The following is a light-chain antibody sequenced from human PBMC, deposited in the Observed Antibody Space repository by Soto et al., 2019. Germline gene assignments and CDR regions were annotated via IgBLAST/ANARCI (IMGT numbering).Light chain of an antibody. J-gene: IGKJ1*01. CDR3: QPDVSSGR. V-gene: IGKV3-20*01. Sequence: EIVFLHGPRTLSLYPGERATLSCRASQSVSNNYLAWYRQKPGQAPRLLIYGASNRATGIPDRFSGSGSGTDFTLNISRLEPEELAVYYCQPDVSSGRFGQGTMVDIK. CDR1: QSVSNNY. CDR2: GAS.